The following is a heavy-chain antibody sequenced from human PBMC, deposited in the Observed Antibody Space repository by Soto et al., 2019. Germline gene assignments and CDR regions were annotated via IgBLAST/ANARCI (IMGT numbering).Heavy chain of an antibody. CDR2: IIPIIGTA. V-gene: IGHV1-69*01. J-gene: IGHJ4*02. CDR1: GGTFNNYA. D-gene: IGHD3-3*01. CDR3: ARGGVVVLATSAFDY. Sequence: QVQLVQSGAEVKKPGSSVKVSCKASGGTFNNYAISWVRQAPGQGLEWMGGIIPIIGTADYAHKFQGRLAISADASTGTTFMALSSLRSEDTSLYYCARGGVVVLATSAFDYWGQGALVTVSS.